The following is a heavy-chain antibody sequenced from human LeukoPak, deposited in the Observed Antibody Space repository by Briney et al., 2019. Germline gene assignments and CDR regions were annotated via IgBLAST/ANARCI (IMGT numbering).Heavy chain of an antibody. D-gene: IGHD5-12*01. V-gene: IGHV3-66*02. CDR2: IYSGGST. CDR1: GFTVSSNS. Sequence: PGGSLRLSCAASGFTVSSNSMSWVRQAPGKGLEWVSVIYSGGSTYYADSVKGRFTISRDNSKSTLYLQMNSLRAEDTAVYYCARGDSYDTTIDYWGQGTLVTVSS. J-gene: IGHJ4*02. CDR3: ARGDSYDTTIDY.